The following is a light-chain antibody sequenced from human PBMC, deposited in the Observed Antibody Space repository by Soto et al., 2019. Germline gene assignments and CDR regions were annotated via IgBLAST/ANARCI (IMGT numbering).Light chain of an antibody. CDR2: GAS. J-gene: IGKJ4*02. CDR3: QQYGSSGT. Sequence: VLTQSPTTLSVSPGESATLSCRASQSVSSHLAWYQQKPGQAPRLLFYGASTRATGSPARFTGSASGTDFTLTISRLEPEDFAVYYCQQYGSSGTFGGGTKGDIK. CDR1: QSVSSH. V-gene: IGKV3-15*01.